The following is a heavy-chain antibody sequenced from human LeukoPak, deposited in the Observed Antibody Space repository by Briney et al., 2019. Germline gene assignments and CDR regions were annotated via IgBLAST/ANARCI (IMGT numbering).Heavy chain of an antibody. D-gene: IGHD3-22*01. CDR2: ISGSGGST. CDR1: GFTFSSYG. V-gene: IGHV3-23*01. J-gene: IGHJ4*02. Sequence: PGGTLRLSCAASGFTFSSYGMSWVRQAPGKGLEWVSAISGSGGSTYYADSVKGRFTISRDNSKNTLYLQMNSLRAEDTAVYYCAGEQYYYDSSGYYPLFDYWGQGTLVTVSS. CDR3: AGEQYYYDSSGYYPLFDY.